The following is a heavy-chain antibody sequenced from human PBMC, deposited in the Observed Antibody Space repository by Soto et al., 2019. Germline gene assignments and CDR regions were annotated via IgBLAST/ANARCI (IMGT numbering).Heavy chain of an antibody. V-gene: IGHV4-59*06. D-gene: IGHD2-2*01. CDR1: GGSISSYY. CDR3: ARDSEYQLLWEY. CDR2: IYYSGST. J-gene: IGHJ4*02. Sequence: PSETLSLTCTVSGGSISSYYWSWIRQPPGKGLEWIGYIYYSGSTYYNPSLKSRVTISVDTSKNQFSLKLSSVTAADTAVYYCARDSEYQLLWEYWGQGTLVTVSS.